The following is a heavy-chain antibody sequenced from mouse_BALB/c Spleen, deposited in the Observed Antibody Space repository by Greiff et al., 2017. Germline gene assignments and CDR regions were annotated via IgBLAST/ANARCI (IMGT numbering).Heavy chain of an antibody. Sequence: QVQLQQSGAELVRPGTSVKVSCKASGYAFTNYLIEWVKQRPGQGLEWIGVINPGSGGTNYNEKFKGKATLTADKSSSTAYMKLSSLTSDDSAVYFYARWGSYYAMDFWGQGTSVTVSS. CDR1: GYAFTNYL. CDR3: ARWGSYYAMDF. CDR2: INPGSGGT. J-gene: IGHJ4*01. V-gene: IGHV1-54*01.